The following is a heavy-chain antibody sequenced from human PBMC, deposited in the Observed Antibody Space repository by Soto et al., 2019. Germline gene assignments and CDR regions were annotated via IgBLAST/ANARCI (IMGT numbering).Heavy chain of an antibody. CDR3: ARDRGSRRYSYPYWFDP. CDR2: ISYDGREK. Sequence: QLVESGGGVVQPGSSLRLSCAASGFTFSSYAMHWVRQAPGKGLEWVALISYDGREKYHADSVQGRLTISRDNSKNTLFLQMNSLRPEDTAVYYCARDRGSRRYSYPYWFDPWGQGTLVTVSS. CDR1: GFTFSSYA. D-gene: IGHD5-18*01. J-gene: IGHJ5*02. V-gene: IGHV3-30*04.